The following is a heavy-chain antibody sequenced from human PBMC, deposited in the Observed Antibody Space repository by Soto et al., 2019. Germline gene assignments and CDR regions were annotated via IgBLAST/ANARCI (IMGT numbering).Heavy chain of an antibody. Sequence: VASVKVSCKASGYTFSNYDINWVRQAAGQGLEWMGWMNPNTGNTDYAQKFQGRVSMTRNTSINTAYMELSSLKSEDTAVYYCAREEATAGNDCFDYWGQGTLVTVSS. D-gene: IGHD6-13*01. CDR1: GYTFSNYD. V-gene: IGHV1-8*01. CDR2: MNPNTGNT. J-gene: IGHJ4*02. CDR3: AREEATAGNDCFDY.